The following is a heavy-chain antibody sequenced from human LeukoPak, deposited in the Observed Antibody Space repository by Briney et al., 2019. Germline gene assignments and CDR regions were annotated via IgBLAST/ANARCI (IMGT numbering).Heavy chain of an antibody. V-gene: IGHV3-66*02. J-gene: IGHJ6*03. CDR2: IYSGGST. CDR3: ARTMVRGVIRYYYYMDV. Sequence: GGSLRLSCAASGFTVSSNYMSWVRQAPGKGLEWVSVIYSGGSTYYADSVKGRFTISRDNSKNTLYLQMNSPRAEDTAVYYCARTMVRGVIRYYYYMDVWGKGTTVTVSS. D-gene: IGHD3-10*01. CDR1: GFTVSSNY.